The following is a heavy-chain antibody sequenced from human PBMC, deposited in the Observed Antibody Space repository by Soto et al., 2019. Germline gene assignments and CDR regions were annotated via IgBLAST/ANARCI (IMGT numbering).Heavy chain of an antibody. CDR1: GFTFSSYW. D-gene: IGHD1-1*01. V-gene: IGHV3-74*01. Sequence: GGSLRLSCAASGFTFSSYWMHWVRQAPGKGLVWVSRINSDGSSTSYADSVKGRFTISRDNAKNTLYLQMNSLRAEETAVYYCARRLLAGNGPRYMDVWGKGTTVTVSS. CDR3: ARRLLAGNGPRYMDV. J-gene: IGHJ6*03. CDR2: INSDGSST.